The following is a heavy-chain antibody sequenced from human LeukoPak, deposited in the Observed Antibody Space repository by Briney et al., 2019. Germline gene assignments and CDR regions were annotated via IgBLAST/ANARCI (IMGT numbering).Heavy chain of an antibody. CDR2: ISAYNGNT. CDR1: GYTFTSYG. V-gene: IGHV1-18*01. D-gene: IGHD1-26*01. Sequence: ASVKVSYKASGYTFTSYGISWVRQAPGQGLEWMGWISAYNGNTNYAQKLQGRVTMTTDTSTSTAYMELRSLRSDDTAVYYCARGEGIVGATTLAYWGQGTLVTVSS. J-gene: IGHJ4*02. CDR3: ARGEGIVGATTLAY.